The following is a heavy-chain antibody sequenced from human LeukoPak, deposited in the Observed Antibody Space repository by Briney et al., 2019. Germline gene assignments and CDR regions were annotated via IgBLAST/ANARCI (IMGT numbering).Heavy chain of an antibody. CDR2: IYHSGST. CDR3: ARDREGIAAAGPNDY. Sequence: SQTLSLTCAVSGGSISSGGYSWSWIRQPPGKGLEWIGYIYHSGSTYYNPSLKSRVTISVDRSKNQFSLKLSSVTAADTAVYYCARDREGIAAAGPNDYWGQGTLVTVSS. V-gene: IGHV4-30-2*01. D-gene: IGHD6-13*01. J-gene: IGHJ4*02. CDR1: GGSISSGGYS.